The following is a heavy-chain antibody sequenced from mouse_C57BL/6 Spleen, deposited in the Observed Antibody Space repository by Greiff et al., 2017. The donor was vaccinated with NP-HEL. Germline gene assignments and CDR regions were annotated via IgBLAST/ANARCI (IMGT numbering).Heavy chain of an antibody. CDR1: GYTFTDYY. D-gene: IGHD1-1*01. CDR3: ARGGSSSFDY. V-gene: IGHV1-26*01. Sequence: VQLQQSGPELVKPGASVKISCKASGYTFTDYYMNWVKQSHGKSLEWIGDINPNNGGTSYNQKFKGKATLTVDKSSSTAYMELRSLTSEDSAVYYCARGGSSSFDYWGQGTTLTVSS. CDR2: INPNNGGT. J-gene: IGHJ2*01.